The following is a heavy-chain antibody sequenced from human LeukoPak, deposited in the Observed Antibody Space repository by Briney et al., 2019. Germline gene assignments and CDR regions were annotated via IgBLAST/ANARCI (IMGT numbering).Heavy chain of an antibody. CDR2: TSYDGSNK. J-gene: IGHJ4*02. D-gene: IGHD1-1*01. CDR3: ARGMAATTATGQDY. Sequence: GGSLRLSCGASGYTFSSYAMHWVRQAPGKGLEWVAVTSYDGSNKYYADSVKGRFTISRDNSKNTLYLQMNSLRAEDTAVYYCARGMAATTATGQDYWGQGILVTVSS. V-gene: IGHV3-30-3*01. CDR1: GYTFSSYA.